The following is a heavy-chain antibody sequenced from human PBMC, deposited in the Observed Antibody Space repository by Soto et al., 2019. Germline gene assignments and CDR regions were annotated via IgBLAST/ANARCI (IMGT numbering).Heavy chain of an antibody. CDR2: IYYSGST. Sequence: SETLSLTCTVSGGSISSSSYYWGWIRQPPGKGLEWIGSIYYSGSTYYNPSLKSRVTISVDTSKNQFSLKLSSVTAADTAVYYCARSRSGYDPIYYYMDVWGKGTTVTVSS. CDR1: GGSISSSSYY. V-gene: IGHV4-39*01. J-gene: IGHJ6*03. CDR3: ARSRSGYDPIYYYMDV. D-gene: IGHD5-12*01.